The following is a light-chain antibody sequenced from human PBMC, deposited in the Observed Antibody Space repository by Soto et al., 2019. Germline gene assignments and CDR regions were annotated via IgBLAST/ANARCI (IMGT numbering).Light chain of an antibody. CDR3: QHYYNSWT. CDR2: WAS. CDR1: QSLLHSDGPNY. Sequence: DIVMTQSPLSLPVTPGEPASISCRSSQSLLHSDGPNYLDWYQQKAGQPPKLLIDWASTRASGVPDRFSGSGSGTDFTLTISSLQAEDVAVYYCQHYYNSWTFGQGTQVEIK. J-gene: IGKJ1*01. V-gene: IGKV2-28*01.